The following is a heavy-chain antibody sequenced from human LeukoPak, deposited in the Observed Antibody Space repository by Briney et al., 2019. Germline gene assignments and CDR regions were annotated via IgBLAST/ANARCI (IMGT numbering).Heavy chain of an antibody. Sequence: SETLSLTCTVSGDSIRSYYWSWIRQPPGKGLEWIGYIYYSGSTNYNPSLESRVTIPLDTSKNHFSLKVSSVTAADTAVYYCASGNYDFWSGHPNWFDPWGQGTLVTVSS. CDR1: GDSIRSYY. J-gene: IGHJ5*02. CDR3: ASGNYDFWSGHPNWFDP. V-gene: IGHV4-59*01. D-gene: IGHD3-3*01. CDR2: IYYSGST.